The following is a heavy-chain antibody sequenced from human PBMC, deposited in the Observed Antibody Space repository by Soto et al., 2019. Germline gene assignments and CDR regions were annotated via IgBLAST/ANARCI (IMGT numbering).Heavy chain of an antibody. Sequence: QVQLVESGGGVVQPGRSLRLSCAASGFTFSSYGMHWVRQAPGKGLEWVAVISYDGSNKYYADSVKGRFTISRDNSKNTLYLQMNSLRAEDTAVYYCAKEEYGMDVWGQGTTVTVSS. J-gene: IGHJ6*02. V-gene: IGHV3-30*18. CDR2: ISYDGSNK. CDR3: AKEEYGMDV. CDR1: GFTFSSYG.